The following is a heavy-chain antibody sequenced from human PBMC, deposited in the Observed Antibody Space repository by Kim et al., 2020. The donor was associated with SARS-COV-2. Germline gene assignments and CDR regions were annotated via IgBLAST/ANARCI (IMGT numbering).Heavy chain of an antibody. CDR2: ISSNGGSA. V-gene: IGHV3-64D*08. D-gene: IGHD3-22*01. J-gene: IGHJ4*02. CDR1: GFTFSIYD. Sequence: GGSLRLSCSASGFTFSIYDMHWVRQVPGKGLEYVSAISSNGGSAYYADSVKGRFTISRDNSNNILYLQMSSLRPEDTAVYYCVKDWRVTTHTAYWGRGTLLTVSS. CDR3: VKDWRVTTHTAY.